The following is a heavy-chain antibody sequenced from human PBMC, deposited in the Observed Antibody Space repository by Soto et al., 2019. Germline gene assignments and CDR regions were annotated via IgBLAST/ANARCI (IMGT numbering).Heavy chain of an antibody. Sequence: GASVKVYCKASGNTFTSYDINWVRQATGHGLEWMGWINPNSGNIGYAQKFQGRVTMTRDTAIRTAYMEVSRLRSDDTAVYYCARGRASGSYYLLDYWGQGTLVTVSS. CDR2: INPNSGNI. CDR3: ARGRASGSYYLLDY. V-gene: IGHV1-8*01. J-gene: IGHJ4*02. D-gene: IGHD3-10*01. CDR1: GNTFTSYD.